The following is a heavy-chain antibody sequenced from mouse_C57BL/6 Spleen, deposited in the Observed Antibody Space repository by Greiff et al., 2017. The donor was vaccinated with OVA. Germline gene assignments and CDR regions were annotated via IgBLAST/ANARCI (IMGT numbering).Heavy chain of an antibody. CDR1: GYTFTSYW. V-gene: IGHV1-72*01. CDR2: IDPNSGGT. Sequence: QVHVKQPGAELVKPGASVKLSCKASGYTFTSYWMHWVKQRPGRGLEWIGRIDPNSGGTKYNEKFKSKATLTVDKPSSTAYLQLSSLTSKDSAVYYCARTTMVTAENAMDYWGQGTSVTVSS. J-gene: IGHJ4*01. D-gene: IGHD2-13*01. CDR3: ARTTMVTAENAMDY.